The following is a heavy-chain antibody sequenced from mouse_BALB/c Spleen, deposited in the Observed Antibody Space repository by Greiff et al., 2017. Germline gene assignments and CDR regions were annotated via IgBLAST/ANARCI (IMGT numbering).Heavy chain of an antibody. D-gene: IGHD1-1*01. CDR1: GYTFTSYT. CDR2: INPSSGYT. J-gene: IGHJ4*01. CDR3: ARGRYEDAMDY. Sequence: QVQLQQSGAELARPGASVTMSCKASGYTFTSYTMHWVNQRPGQGLEWIGYINPSSGYTNYNQKFKDKATLTADKSSSTAYMQLSSLTSEDSAVYYCARGRYEDAMDYWGQGTSVTVSS. V-gene: IGHV1-4*01.